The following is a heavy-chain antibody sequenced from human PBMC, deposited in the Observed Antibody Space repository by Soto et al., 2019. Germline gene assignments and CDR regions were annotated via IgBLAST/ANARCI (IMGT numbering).Heavy chain of an antibody. CDR3: ARAPVGLDTISYFDY. CDR1: GDSVSSVDFH. D-gene: IGHD3-3*01. CDR2: IYNGGST. J-gene: IGHJ4*02. V-gene: IGHV4-30-4*01. Sequence: PSETLSLTCTVSGDSVSSVDFHWAWLRRPPGKGLEWIGYIYNGGSTYYRPSLESRMNMSLGATRNHYSLRLTSVTAADTAVYFCARAPVGLDTISYFDYWGQGKLVTVSS.